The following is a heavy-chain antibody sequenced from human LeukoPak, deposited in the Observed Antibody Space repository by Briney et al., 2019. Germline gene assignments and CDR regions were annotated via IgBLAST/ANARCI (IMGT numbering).Heavy chain of an antibody. V-gene: IGHV4-34*01. CDR2: INHSGST. CDR3: ARGSGIWGSYRSHRFDP. J-gene: IGHJ5*02. Sequence: SKTLSLTCAVYGESFSGYYWSWIHLPPGKGLEWIGEINHSGSTNYNPSLKSRVTISVDTSKNQFSLKLSSVTAADTAAYYCARGSGIWGSYRSHRFDPWGQGTLVTVSS. D-gene: IGHD3-16*02. CDR1: GESFSGYY.